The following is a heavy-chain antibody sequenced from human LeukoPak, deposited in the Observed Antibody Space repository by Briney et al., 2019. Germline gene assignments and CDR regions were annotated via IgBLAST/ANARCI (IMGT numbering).Heavy chain of an antibody. J-gene: IGHJ4*02. V-gene: IGHV3-48*01. D-gene: IGHD5-18*01. CDR1: GFTFSSYS. CDR2: ISSSSSTI. CDR3: ARDYSYGFLN. Sequence: GGSLRLSCAASGFTFSSYSMNWVRQAPGKGLEWVSYISSSSSTIYYAGSVKGRFTISRDNAKNSLYLQMNSLRAEDTAVYYCARDYSYGFLNWGQGTLVTVSS.